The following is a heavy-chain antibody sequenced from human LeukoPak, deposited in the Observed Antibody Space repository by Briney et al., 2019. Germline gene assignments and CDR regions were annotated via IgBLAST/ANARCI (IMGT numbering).Heavy chain of an antibody. D-gene: IGHD2-15*01. CDR2: IYYSGST. CDR3: ATCGSCYSRSNWYFDL. J-gene: IGHJ2*01. CDR1: GGSISSYY. V-gene: IGHV4-59*08. Sequence: SETLSLTCTVSGGSISSYYWSWIRQPPGKGLEWIGYIYYSGSTNYNPSLKGRVTISVDTSKNQFSLKLSSVTAADTAVYYCATCGSCYSRSNWYFDLWGRGTLVTVSS.